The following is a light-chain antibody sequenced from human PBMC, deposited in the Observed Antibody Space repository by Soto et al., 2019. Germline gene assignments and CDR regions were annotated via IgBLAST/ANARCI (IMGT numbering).Light chain of an antibody. CDR3: QEYFIPPWT. Sequence: DIVMTQSPDSLVVSLGERATVNCKSSQRLFYSSTNKNYLAWFQQKPGQPPKLLIYWASTRESGVPDRFSGSGSETDFTLTITSLQAEDVAIYYCQEYFIPPWTFGQGTKVDIK. J-gene: IGKJ1*01. CDR1: QRLFYSSTNKNY. V-gene: IGKV4-1*01. CDR2: WAS.